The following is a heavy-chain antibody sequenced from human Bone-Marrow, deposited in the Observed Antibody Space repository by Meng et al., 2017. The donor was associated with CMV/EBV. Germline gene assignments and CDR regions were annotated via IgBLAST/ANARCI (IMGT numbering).Heavy chain of an antibody. J-gene: IGHJ4*02. CDR3: ARTRWDCSSTSCYHWPPGY. CDR1: GYTFTSYY. Sequence: ASVKVSCKASGYTFTSYYMHWVRQAPGQGLEWMGIINPSGGSTSYAQKFQGRVTMTRDTSTSTVYMELSSLRSEDTAVYYCARTRWDCSSTSCYHWPPGYWGQGTLVTVSS. V-gene: IGHV1-46*01. CDR2: INPSGGST. D-gene: IGHD2-2*01.